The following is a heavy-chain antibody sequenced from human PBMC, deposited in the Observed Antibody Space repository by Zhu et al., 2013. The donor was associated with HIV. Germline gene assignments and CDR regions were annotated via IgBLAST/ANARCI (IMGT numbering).Heavy chain of an antibody. Sequence: QVQLVQSGAEVKKPGASVKVSCKASGYTFTSYYMHWVRQAPGQGLEWMGIINPSGGSTSYAQKFQGRVTMTRDTSISTAYMELSRLRSEDTAVYYCARERTPGGMDVWGKGTTVTVSS. D-gene: IGHD2-15*01. CDR1: GYTFTSYY. J-gene: IGHJ6*04. V-gene: IGHV1-46*01. CDR2: INPSGGST. CDR3: ARERTPGGMDV.